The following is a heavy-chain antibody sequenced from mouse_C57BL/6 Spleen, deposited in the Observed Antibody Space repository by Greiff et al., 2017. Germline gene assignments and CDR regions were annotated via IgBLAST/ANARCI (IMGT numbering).Heavy chain of an antibody. D-gene: IGHD1-1*01. V-gene: IGHV1-64*01. Sequence: VQLQQPGAELVKPGASVKLSCKASGYTFTSYWMHWVKQRPGQGLEWIGMIHPNSGSTNYNEKFKSKATLTVDKSSSTAYMQLSSLTSEDSAVYYGAKARGRNRYWYFDVWGTGTTVTVSS. J-gene: IGHJ1*03. CDR3: AKARGRNRYWYFDV. CDR1: GYTFTSYW. CDR2: IHPNSGST.